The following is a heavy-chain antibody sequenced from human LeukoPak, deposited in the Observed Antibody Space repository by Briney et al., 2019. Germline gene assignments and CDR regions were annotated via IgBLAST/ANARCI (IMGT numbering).Heavy chain of an antibody. CDR3: ATSNEEWLVTFDY. V-gene: IGHV1-46*01. CDR1: GYTFTSYY. J-gene: IGHJ4*02. D-gene: IGHD6-19*01. CDR2: INPSGGST. Sequence: VASVKVSCKASGYTFTSYYMHWVRQTPGQGLEWMGIINPSGGSTSYAQKFQGRVTMTRDTSTSTVYMELSSLRSEDTAVYYCATSNEEWLVTFDYWGQGTLVTVSS.